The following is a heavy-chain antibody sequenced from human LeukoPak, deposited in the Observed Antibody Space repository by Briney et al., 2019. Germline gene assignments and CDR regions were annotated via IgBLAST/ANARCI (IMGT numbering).Heavy chain of an antibody. D-gene: IGHD4-11*01. V-gene: IGHV3-9*01. J-gene: IGHJ3*02. Sequence: PGGSLRLSCAASGFTFDDYAMHWVRHAPGKGLEWVSGISWNSGSIGYADSVKGRFTISRDNAKNSLYLQMNSLRAEDTALYYCAKVTYQYDAFDIWGQGTMVTVSS. CDR2: ISWNSGSI. CDR3: AKVTYQYDAFDI. CDR1: GFTFDDYA.